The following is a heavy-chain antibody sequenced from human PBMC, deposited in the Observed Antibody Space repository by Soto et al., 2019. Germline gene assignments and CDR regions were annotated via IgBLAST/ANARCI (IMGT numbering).Heavy chain of an antibody. CDR3: ANSQGVGGRLVTTFSFDY. CDR1: GFTFSSYS. D-gene: IGHD4-17*01. Sequence: EVQLLESGGGLVQPGGSLRLSCAASGFTFSSYSMSWVRQAPGKGLRWVSVISGSGGSTFYSDSVKGRFTISRDNSNNTLYLQMNSLRAEDTAVYYCANSQGVGGRLVTTFSFDYWGQGTLVIVSS. J-gene: IGHJ4*02. V-gene: IGHV3-23*01. CDR2: ISGSGGST.